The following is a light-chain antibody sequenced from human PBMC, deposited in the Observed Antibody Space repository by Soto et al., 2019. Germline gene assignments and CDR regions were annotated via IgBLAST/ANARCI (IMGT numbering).Light chain of an antibody. CDR1: SSDVGGYNY. CDR3: NSYTGSATPYV. V-gene: IGLV2-14*03. Sequence: QSALTQPASVSGSPGQSITIPCTGTSSDVGGYNYVSWYQHHPDKAPKLVIYDVTNRPSGVSNRFSGSKAGNTASLTISGLQAEDEADYYCNSYTGSATPYVFGTGTKLTVL. J-gene: IGLJ1*01. CDR2: DVT.